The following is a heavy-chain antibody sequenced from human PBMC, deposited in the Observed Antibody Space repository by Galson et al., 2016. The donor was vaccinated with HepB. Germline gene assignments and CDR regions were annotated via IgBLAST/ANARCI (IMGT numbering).Heavy chain of an antibody. V-gene: IGHV4-31*03. CDR3: AREGTDFYGSGNYYRRGFFDR. J-gene: IGHJ2*01. D-gene: IGHD3-10*01. Sequence: TLSLTCTVSGDSISGGGFYWSWIRQHPGKGLEYIGSISYSGSTYYNPSLKSRVTISVDTSKNQFSLKLTSVTAADTAVYYCAREGTDFYGSGNYYRRGFFDRWGRGTLLTVSS. CDR2: ISYSGST. CDR1: GDSISGGGFY.